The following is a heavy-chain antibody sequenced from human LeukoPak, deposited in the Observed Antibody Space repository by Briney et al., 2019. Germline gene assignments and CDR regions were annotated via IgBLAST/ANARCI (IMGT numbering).Heavy chain of an antibody. Sequence: GGSLRLSCAASGFTVSSNYMSWVRQAPGNGLEWVSLIYSGGSTFYADSVKGRFTISRDSSKNTLYLQMNSLRAEDTAVYYCARDPGDLSLNYFDCWGQGTLVTVSS. CDR3: ARDPGDLSLNYFDC. CDR1: GFTVSSNY. D-gene: IGHD3-16*02. V-gene: IGHV3-66*01. J-gene: IGHJ4*02. CDR2: IYSGGST.